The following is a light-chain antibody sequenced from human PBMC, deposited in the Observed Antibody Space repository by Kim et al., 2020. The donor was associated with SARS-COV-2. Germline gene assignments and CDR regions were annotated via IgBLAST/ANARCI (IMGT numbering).Light chain of an antibody. V-gene: IGKV4-1*01. CDR1: QSVLSSSNSKNH. CDR3: QQHYSTPLA. J-gene: IGKJ4*01. CDR2: WAS. Sequence: DIVMTQSPDSLAVSLGERATINCKSSQSVLSSSNSKNHLNWYQKKPGQPPKLLIYWASTRESGVPDRFSGSGSGTDFTLTISSLQAEDVAVYYCQQHYSTPLAFGGGTKVDIK.